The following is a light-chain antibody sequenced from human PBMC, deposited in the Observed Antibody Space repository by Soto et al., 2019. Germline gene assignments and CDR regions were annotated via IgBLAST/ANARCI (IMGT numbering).Light chain of an antibody. V-gene: IGKV3-15*01. Sequence: EIVLTQSPGTLSLSPGERATLSCRASQSVSSSYLAWYQQKPGQAPRLLIFGASTRATGIPARFSGGGSGTEFTLTISSLQSEDFALYYCQQYNNWLTFGGGTKVDIK. CDR1: QSVSSSY. CDR3: QQYNNWLT. J-gene: IGKJ4*01. CDR2: GAS.